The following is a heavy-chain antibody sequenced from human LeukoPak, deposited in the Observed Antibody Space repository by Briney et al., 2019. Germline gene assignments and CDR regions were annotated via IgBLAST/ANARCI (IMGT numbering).Heavy chain of an antibody. CDR1: GFTFSNYA. D-gene: IGHD1-26*01. CDR3: ARDQGGATYYYYYYMDV. CDR2: ISGSGGST. J-gene: IGHJ6*03. V-gene: IGHV3-23*01. Sequence: PGGSLRLSCAASGFTFSNYAMSWVRQAPGKGLEWVSAISGSGGSTYYADSVKGRFTVSRDNSKNTLYLQMNSLRAEDTAVYYCARDQGGATYYYYYYMDVWGKGTTVTVSS.